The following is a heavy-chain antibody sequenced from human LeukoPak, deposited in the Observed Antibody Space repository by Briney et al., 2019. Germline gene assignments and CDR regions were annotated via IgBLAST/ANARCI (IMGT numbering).Heavy chain of an antibody. V-gene: IGHV3-30-3*01. Sequence: AGGSLRLSCAASGLTFSNYAMHWVRQAPGKGLEWVTLISYDGNNKYYADSVKGRFTISRDNSKNTLYLQMNSLRVEDTAVYYCARDDCSGGTCLGGYWGQGTLVTVSS. D-gene: IGHD2-15*01. J-gene: IGHJ4*02. CDR2: ISYDGNNK. CDR3: ARDDCSGGTCLGGY. CDR1: GLTFSNYA.